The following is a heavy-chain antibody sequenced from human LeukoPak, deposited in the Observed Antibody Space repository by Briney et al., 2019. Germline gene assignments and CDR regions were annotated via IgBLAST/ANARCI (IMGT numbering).Heavy chain of an antibody. D-gene: IGHD2-21*02. J-gene: IGHJ4*02. CDR1: GYTFTSYW. V-gene: IGHV5-51*01. Sequence: GESLKISCKGSGYTFTSYWIAWVRQMPGKGLEWMGIIYPGDSDTRYSPSFQGQVTISADKSINTAYLQWSSLKASDTAMYYCARQTASDLLFAPSYCFDCWGQGTLVTVSS. CDR2: IYPGDSDT. CDR3: ARQTASDLLFAPSYCFDC.